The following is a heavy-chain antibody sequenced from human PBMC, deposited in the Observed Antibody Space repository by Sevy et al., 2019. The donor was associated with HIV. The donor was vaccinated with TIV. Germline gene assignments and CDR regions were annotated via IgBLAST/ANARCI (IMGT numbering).Heavy chain of an antibody. D-gene: IGHD4-17*01. CDR1: GFTFSSYS. CDR2: IWFDGSNT. CDR3: ARDLEFYDYGDYGPAFMPDY. J-gene: IGHJ4*02. V-gene: IGHV3-33*08. Sequence: GGSLRLSCAASGFTFSSYSMNWVRQAPGKGLEWVAVIWFDGSNTYYADSVKGRFTISRDIAKNTLHLQMNSLRVEDTAVYYCARDLEFYDYGDYGPAFMPDYWGQGTLVTVSS.